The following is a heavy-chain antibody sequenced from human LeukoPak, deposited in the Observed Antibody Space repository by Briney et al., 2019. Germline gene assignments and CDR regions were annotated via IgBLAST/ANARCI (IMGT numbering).Heavy chain of an antibody. D-gene: IGHD6-13*01. V-gene: IGHV1-2*02. CDR1: GYTFTDYY. CDR2: INPNSGGT. CDR3: ARGPPRGTAAGPDF. J-gene: IGHJ4*02. Sequence: ASVKVSCKASGYTFTDYYMHWVRQAPGQGLEWMGWINPNSGGTNYAQKFQGRVTVTRDTSISTAFMDLSSLRSDDTAVFYCARGPPRGTAAGPDFWGQGTLVPSPQ.